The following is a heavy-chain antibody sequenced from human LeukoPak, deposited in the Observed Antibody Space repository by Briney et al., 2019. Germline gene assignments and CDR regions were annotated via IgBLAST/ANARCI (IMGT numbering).Heavy chain of an antibody. V-gene: IGHV4-4*02. D-gene: IGHD3-22*01. CDR2: IYYSGST. CDR1: GGSITNSYW. CDR3: AREATYYYDSSGYYFDY. Sequence: SGTLSLTCAVSGGSITNSYWWTWVRQSPGKGLEWIGYIYYSGSTNYNPSLKSRVTISVDTSKNQFSLKLSSVTAADTAVYYCAREATYYYDSSGYYFDYWGQGTLVTVSS. J-gene: IGHJ4*02.